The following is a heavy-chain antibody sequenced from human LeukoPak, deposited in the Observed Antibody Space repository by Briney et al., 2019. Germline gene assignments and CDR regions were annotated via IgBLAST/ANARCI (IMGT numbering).Heavy chain of an antibody. CDR3: ASDSAGTPWVRAFDI. J-gene: IGHJ3*02. CDR1: GGTFSSYA. D-gene: IGHD6-19*01. CDR2: IIPIFGTA. Sequence: VASVKVSCKASGGTFSSYAISWVRQAPGQGLEWMGGIIPIFGTANYAQKLQGRVTITADESTSTAYMELSSLRSEDTAVYYCASDSAGTPWVRAFDIWGQGTMVTVSS. V-gene: IGHV1-69*01.